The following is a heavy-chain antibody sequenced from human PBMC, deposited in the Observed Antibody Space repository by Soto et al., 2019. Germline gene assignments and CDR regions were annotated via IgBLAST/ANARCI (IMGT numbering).Heavy chain of an antibody. J-gene: IGHJ4*02. CDR3: ATVTRNYDILTGYYDY. D-gene: IGHD3-9*01. V-gene: IGHV1-69*10. Sequence: ASVKVSCKASGGTFSSYAISWVRQAPGQGLEWMGGIIPIFGIANYAQKFQGRVTITADKSTSTAYMELSSLRSEDTAVYYCATVTRNYDILTGYYDYWGQGTLVTVSS. CDR2: IIPIFGIA. CDR1: GGTFSSYA.